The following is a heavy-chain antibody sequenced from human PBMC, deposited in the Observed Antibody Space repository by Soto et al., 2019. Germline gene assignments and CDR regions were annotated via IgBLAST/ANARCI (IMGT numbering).Heavy chain of an antibody. Sequence: PGESLKISCKSSGYSFTSYWIGWVRQMPGKGLEWMGIIYPGDSDTRYSPSFQGQVTIAADKSISTAYLQWSSLKASDTAMYYCARRGYRSSWYYFDYRAQRTLVTVSS. CDR1: GYSFTSYW. CDR3: ARRGYRSSWYYFDY. D-gene: IGHD6-13*01. CDR2: IYPGDSDT. J-gene: IGHJ4*02. V-gene: IGHV5-51*01.